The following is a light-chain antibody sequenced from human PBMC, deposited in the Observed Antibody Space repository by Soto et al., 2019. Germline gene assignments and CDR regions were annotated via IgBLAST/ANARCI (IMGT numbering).Light chain of an antibody. CDR1: QTVRNNY. CDR2: RAS. V-gene: IGKV3-20*01. J-gene: IGKJ1*01. CDR3: QQYGDSPWT. Sequence: ENVLTQSPGTLSLSPGERATLSCRASQTVRNNYIAWYQQRPGQAPRRLIYRASIRATDIPDRISGSGSGTDFTLTISRLEAEDFAVYYCQQYGDSPWTFGQGTKVEIK.